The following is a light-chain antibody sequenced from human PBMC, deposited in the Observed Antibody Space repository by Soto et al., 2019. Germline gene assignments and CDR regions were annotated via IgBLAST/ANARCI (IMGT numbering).Light chain of an antibody. CDR3: MQTLQTPRT. CDR2: LGS. J-gene: IGKJ1*01. Sequence: DIVMTQSPLSLPVTPGEPASISCRSSQSLLHNNGYNYLDWYLQKPGQSPQLLIYLGSNRASGVPDRFSGSGSGTDFTLKISRVAAEDVGVYYCMQTLQTPRTFGQGTKVEIK. CDR1: QSLLHNNGYNY. V-gene: IGKV2-28*01.